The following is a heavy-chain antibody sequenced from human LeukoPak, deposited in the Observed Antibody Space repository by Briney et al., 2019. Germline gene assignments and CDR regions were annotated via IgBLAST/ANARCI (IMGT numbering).Heavy chain of an antibody. CDR2: IYGGGST. CDR1: GFTVSTNY. CDR3: ARASIAASGYYFDY. J-gene: IGHJ4*02. Sequence: GGSLRLSCAASGFTVSTNYMTWVRQAPGKGLEWVSVIYGGGSTFYAVSVKGRFTISRDNSKNTLYLQMNSLRAEDTAVYYCARASIAASGYYFDYWGQGPLVTVSS. V-gene: IGHV3-66*02. D-gene: IGHD6-6*01.